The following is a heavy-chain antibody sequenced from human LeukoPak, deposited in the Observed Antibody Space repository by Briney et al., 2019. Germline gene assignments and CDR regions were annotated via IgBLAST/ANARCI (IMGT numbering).Heavy chain of an antibody. J-gene: IGHJ4*02. D-gene: IGHD5-12*01. CDR1: GYTFTGYY. CDR3: ARVVVATEAHDY. V-gene: IGHV1-2*02. Sequence: GASVKVPCKASGYTFTGYYMHWVRQAPGQGLEWMGWINPNSGGTNYAQKFQGRVTMTRDTSISTAYMELSRLRSDDTAVYYCARVVVATEAHDYWGQGTLVTVSS. CDR2: INPNSGGT.